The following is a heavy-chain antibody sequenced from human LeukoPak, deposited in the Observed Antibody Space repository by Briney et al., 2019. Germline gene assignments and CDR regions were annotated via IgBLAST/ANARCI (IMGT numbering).Heavy chain of an antibody. CDR1: GFIFSSYA. D-gene: IGHD3-10*01. V-gene: IGHV3-30*04. CDR2: ISYDGSNK. CDR3: ARDTSGEYTD. Sequence: RTGGSLRLSSAASGFIFSSYAMHWVRQAPGKGLEWVAVISYDGSNKYYADSVKGRFTISRDKSKNTLYLQMNSLRAEDTAVYYCARDTSGEYTDWGQGTLVTVSS. J-gene: IGHJ4*02.